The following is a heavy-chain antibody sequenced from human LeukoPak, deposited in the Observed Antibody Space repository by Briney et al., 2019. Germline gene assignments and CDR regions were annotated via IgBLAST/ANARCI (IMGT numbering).Heavy chain of an antibody. V-gene: IGHV3-21*01. CDR3: ARDAMVRGVLIDY. D-gene: IGHD3-10*01. J-gene: IGHJ4*02. CDR2: XXXXXSXX. Sequence: GGSLRLSCAASGFTFGTXXXXXXRQXPXXXXXXXXXXXXXXSXXYXXXXVXXXXTXXXXNAXNSLFLQMSSLRAEDTAVYYCARDAMVRGVLIDYWGQGTLVTVSS. CDR1: GFTFGTXX.